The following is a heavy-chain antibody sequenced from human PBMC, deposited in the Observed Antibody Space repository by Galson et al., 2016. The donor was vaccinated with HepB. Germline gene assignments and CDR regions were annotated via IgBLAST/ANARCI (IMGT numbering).Heavy chain of an antibody. CDR1: GFIFSSYS. D-gene: IGHD1-1*01. J-gene: IGHJ4*02. V-gene: IGHV3-21*04. CDR3: ASEPTKSNEGY. Sequence: SLRLSCAASGFIFSSYSMNWVRQAPGKGLEWISSISSSSNYIDYADLVRGRFTISRDNAKNLLYLHMNSLRPEDTAVYYCASEPTKSNEGYWGQGTLVSVSS. CDR2: ISSSSNYI.